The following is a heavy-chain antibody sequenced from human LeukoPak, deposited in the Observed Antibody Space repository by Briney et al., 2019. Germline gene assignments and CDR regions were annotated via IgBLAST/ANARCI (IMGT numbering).Heavy chain of an antibody. CDR3: ARDSSGYYRIDY. Sequence: SETLSLTCTVSGGSISSSSYYWGWLRQPPGRGLEWIGSIYYSGSTYYNPSLESRVTISVDTSKNQFSLKLSSVTAADTAVYYCARDSSGYYRIDYWGQGTLVTVSS. CDR1: GGSISSSSYY. V-gene: IGHV4-39*02. CDR2: IYYSGST. D-gene: IGHD3-22*01. J-gene: IGHJ4*02.